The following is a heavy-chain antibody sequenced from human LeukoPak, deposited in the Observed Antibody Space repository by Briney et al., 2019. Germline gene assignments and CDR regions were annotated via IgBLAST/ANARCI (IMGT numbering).Heavy chain of an antibody. V-gene: IGHV3-23*01. Sequence: PGGSLRLSYAASGFTFSSYAMSWVRQAPGKGLEWVSAISGSGGSTYYADSVKGRFTISRDNSKNTLYLQMNSLRAEDTAVYYCAKTPNDYSYFDYWGQGTLVTVSS. D-gene: IGHD3-16*01. J-gene: IGHJ4*02. CDR2: ISGSGGST. CDR1: GFTFSSYA. CDR3: AKTPNDYSYFDY.